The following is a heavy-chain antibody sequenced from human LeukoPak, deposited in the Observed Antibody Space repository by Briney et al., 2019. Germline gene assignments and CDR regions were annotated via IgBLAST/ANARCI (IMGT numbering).Heavy chain of an antibody. CDR3: ARADAAAPYYFDY. CDR2: IYSGGST. V-gene: IGHV3-66*01. Sequence: PGGSLRLSCAASGFTVSSNYMSWVRQAPGKGLEWVSVIYSGGSTYYADSVKGRFTISRDNSKNTLYLQMNSLRAEDTAVYYCARADAAAPYYFDYWGQEPWSPSPQ. J-gene: IGHJ4*01. D-gene: IGHD2-15*01. CDR1: GFTVSSNY.